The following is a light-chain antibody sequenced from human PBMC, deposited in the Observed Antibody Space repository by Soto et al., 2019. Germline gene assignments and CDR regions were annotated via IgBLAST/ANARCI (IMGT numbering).Light chain of an antibody. V-gene: IGKV1-9*01. Sequence: IQLTQSPSSLSASVGDRGTLTCRASKGISNYLAWYQQKPGKTPRLLIHGATTLQSGVPSRFSGSGSGTDFALTISSLQPEAFATYYCQQLKSYVTFGQGTRLEI. J-gene: IGKJ5*01. CDR3: QQLKSYVT. CDR1: KGISNY. CDR2: GAT.